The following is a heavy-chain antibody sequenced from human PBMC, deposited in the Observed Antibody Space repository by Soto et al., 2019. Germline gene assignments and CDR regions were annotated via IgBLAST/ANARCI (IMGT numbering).Heavy chain of an antibody. CDR1: GGSFSGYY. CDR2: INHSGST. D-gene: IGHD1-7*01. CDR3: ASGARETGTTFSYWFDP. V-gene: IGHV4-34*01. Sequence: SETLSLTCAVYGGSFSGYYWSWIRQPPGKGLEWIGEINHSGSTNYNPSLKSRVTISVDTSKNQFSLKLSSVTAADTAVYYCASGARETGTTFSYWFDPWGQGTLVTVSS. J-gene: IGHJ5*02.